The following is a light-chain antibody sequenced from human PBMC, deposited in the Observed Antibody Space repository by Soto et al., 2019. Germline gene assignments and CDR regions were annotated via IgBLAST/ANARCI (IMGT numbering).Light chain of an antibody. CDR2: EVS. CDR1: SSDVGGYNY. CDR3: SSYTSSSTLV. V-gene: IGLV2-14*01. J-gene: IGLJ3*02. Sequence: QSALTQPASVSGSPGQSITISCTGTSSDVGGYNYVSWYQQHPGKAPKLMIYEVSNRPSGVSNRFCGSKSGNTASLTISGLQAEDEADYYCSSYTSSSTLVFGGGTKLTV.